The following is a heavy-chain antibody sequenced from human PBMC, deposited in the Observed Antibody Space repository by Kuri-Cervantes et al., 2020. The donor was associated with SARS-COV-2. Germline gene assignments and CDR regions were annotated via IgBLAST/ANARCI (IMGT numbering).Heavy chain of an antibody. Sequence: GESLKISCAASGFTFSDYTINWVRQAPGRGLEWVASISGRSSYIYYADSLKGRFTISRDNANNSVYLQMHGLRAEDTAVYYCARDGGGNHGDWGQGTLVTVSS. CDR1: GFTFSDYT. D-gene: IGHD4-23*01. CDR3: ARDGGGNHGD. J-gene: IGHJ4*02. V-gene: IGHV3-21*06. CDR2: ISGRSSYI.